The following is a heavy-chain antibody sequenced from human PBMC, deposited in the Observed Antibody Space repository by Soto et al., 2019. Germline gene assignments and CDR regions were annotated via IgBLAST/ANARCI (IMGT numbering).Heavy chain of an antibody. CDR3: ARVPLRGCSSTSCYQWGHPDYYYYGMDV. J-gene: IGHJ6*02. D-gene: IGHD2-2*01. V-gene: IGHV1-69*13. CDR1: GGTFSSYA. Sequence: SVKVSCKASGGTFSSYAISWVRQAPGQGLEWMGGIIPIFGTANYAQKFQGRVTITADESTSTGDMELSSLRSEDTAGYYCARVPLRGCSSTSCYQWGHPDYYYYGMDVWGQGPTVTVS. CDR2: IIPIFGTA.